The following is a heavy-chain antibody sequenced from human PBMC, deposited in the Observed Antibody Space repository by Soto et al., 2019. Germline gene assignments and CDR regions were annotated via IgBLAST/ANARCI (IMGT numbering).Heavy chain of an antibody. D-gene: IGHD6-19*01. J-gene: IGHJ4*02. CDR2: INHSGST. CDR1: GGSFSGYY. V-gene: IGHV4-34*01. Sequence: SETLSLTCAVYGGSFSGYYWSWIRQPPGKGLEWIGEINHSGSTNYNPSLKSRVTISVDTSKNQFSLKLSSVTAADTAVYYCARGWEQWLVQGLYFDYWGQGTLVTVSS. CDR3: ARGWEQWLVQGLYFDY.